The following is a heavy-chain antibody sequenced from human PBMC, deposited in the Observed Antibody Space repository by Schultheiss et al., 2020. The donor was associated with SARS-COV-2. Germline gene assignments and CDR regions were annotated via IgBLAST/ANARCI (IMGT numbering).Heavy chain of an antibody. J-gene: IGHJ4*02. V-gene: IGHV3-11*01. CDR2: ISSSCSTI. CDR1: GFTFSDYY. D-gene: IGHD1-26*01. CDR3: AKGLQDSGSYYAAFDY. Sequence: GGSLRLSCAASGFTFSDYYMSWIRQAPGKGLEWVSYISSSCSTIYYADSVKGRFTISRDNSKNTLYLQMNSLRAEDTAVYYCAKGLQDSGSYYAAFDYWGQGTLVTVSS.